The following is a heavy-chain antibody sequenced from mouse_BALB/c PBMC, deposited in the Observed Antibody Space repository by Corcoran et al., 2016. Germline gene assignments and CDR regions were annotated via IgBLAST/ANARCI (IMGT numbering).Heavy chain of an antibody. CDR2: INTYTGEP. CDR1: GYTFTNYG. Sequence: QIQLVQSGPELKMPGETVKISCKASGYTFTNYGMNWVKQAPGKGLKWMGWINTYTGEPTYADDFKGRFAFSLETSASTAYLQINNLKNEDMATYFCARGDSSIFDYWGQGTTLTVSS. J-gene: IGHJ2*01. D-gene: IGHD3-3*01. CDR3: ARGDSSIFDY. V-gene: IGHV9-1*02.